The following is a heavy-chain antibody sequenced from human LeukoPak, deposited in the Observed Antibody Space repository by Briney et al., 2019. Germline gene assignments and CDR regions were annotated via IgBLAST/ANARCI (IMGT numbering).Heavy chain of an antibody. J-gene: IGHJ3*02. Sequence: ASVKVSCKASGYTFTSYYMHWVRQAPGQGLEWMGIINPSGGSTSYAQKFQGRVTMTRDMSTSTVYMELSSLRSEDTAVYYCAREWAMAWDIVGAFDAFDIWGQGTMVTVSS. D-gene: IGHD1-26*01. CDR3: AREWAMAWDIVGAFDAFDI. CDR1: GYTFTSYY. CDR2: INPSGGST. V-gene: IGHV1-46*01.